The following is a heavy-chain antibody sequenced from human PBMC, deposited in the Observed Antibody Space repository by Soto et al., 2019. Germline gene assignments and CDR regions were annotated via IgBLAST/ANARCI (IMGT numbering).Heavy chain of an antibody. CDR3: ARDSYDFWSGYYVTRENDYYYYGMDV. Sequence: ASVKVSCKASGYTFTSYYMHWVRQAPGQGLEWMGIINPSGGSTSYAQKFQGRVTMTRDTSTSTVYMELSSLRSEDTAVYYCARDSYDFWSGYYVTRENDYYYYGMDVWGQGTTVTVSS. CDR2: INPSGGST. V-gene: IGHV1-46*01. J-gene: IGHJ6*02. D-gene: IGHD3-3*01. CDR1: GYTFTSYY.